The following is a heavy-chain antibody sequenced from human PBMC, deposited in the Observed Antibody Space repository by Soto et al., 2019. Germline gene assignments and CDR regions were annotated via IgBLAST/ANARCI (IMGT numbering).Heavy chain of an antibody. D-gene: IGHD2-2*01. V-gene: IGHV4-59*13. Sequence: SETLSLTCSASGLSINSDYWSWLRQPPGKGLEWIGHIYNGGITKYNPSLTSRAIISVDMSKSQVSLKLASVTAADTAVYYCAQSTGWPGFDFWGQGVLVTVS. CDR2: IYNGGIT. CDR3: AQSTGWPGFDF. J-gene: IGHJ4*02. CDR1: GLSINSDY.